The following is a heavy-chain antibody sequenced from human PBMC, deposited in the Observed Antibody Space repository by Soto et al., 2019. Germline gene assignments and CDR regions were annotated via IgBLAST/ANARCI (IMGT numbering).Heavy chain of an antibody. V-gene: IGHV3-66*01. CDR3: ARASSGWYYYFDY. Sequence: GGSLRLSCAASGFTVSSNYMSWVRQAPGKGLEWVSVIYSGGSTYYADSVKGRFTISRDNSKNTLYLQMNSLRAEDTAVYYCARASSGWYYYFDYWGQGTLVIVSS. D-gene: IGHD6-19*01. J-gene: IGHJ4*02. CDR1: GFTVSSNY. CDR2: IYSGGST.